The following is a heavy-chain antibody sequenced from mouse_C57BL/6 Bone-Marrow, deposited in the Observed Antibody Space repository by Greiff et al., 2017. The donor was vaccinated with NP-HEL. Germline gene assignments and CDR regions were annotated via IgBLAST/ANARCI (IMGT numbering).Heavy chain of an antibody. J-gene: IGHJ4*01. CDR2: IRSKSNNYAT. V-gene: IGHV10-1*01. CDR3: VRHRNRENAMDY. Sequence: EVQGVESGGGLVQPKGSLKLSCAASGFSFNTYAVNWVRQAPGKGLEWVARIRSKSNNYATYYADSVKDRFTISRDDSESMLYLQMNNLKTEDTAMYYCVRHRNRENAMDYWGQGTSVTVSS. D-gene: IGHD2-14*01. CDR1: GFSFNTYA.